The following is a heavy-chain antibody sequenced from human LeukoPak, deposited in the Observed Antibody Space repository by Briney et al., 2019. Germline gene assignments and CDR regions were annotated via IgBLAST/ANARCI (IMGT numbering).Heavy chain of an antibody. CDR2: INPSGGST. D-gene: IGHD3-10*01. CDR3: VRENSVDYFRGPFDPFDI. CDR1: GYTFTSYY. J-gene: IGHJ3*02. Sequence: ASVKVSCKASGYTFTSYYMHWVRQAPGQGLEWMGIINPSGGSTSYAQKFQGRVTMTGDTSISTAYMEPSSLRSDDTAVYYCVRENSVDYFRGPFDPFDIWGQGTMVTVSS. V-gene: IGHV1-46*01.